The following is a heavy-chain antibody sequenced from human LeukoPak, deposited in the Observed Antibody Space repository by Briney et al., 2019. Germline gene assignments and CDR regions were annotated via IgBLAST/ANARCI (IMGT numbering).Heavy chain of an antibody. CDR2: IYHSGST. J-gene: IGHJ6*02. V-gene: IGHV4-31*03. D-gene: IGHD3-10*01. CDR3: ARDLPFFTNYYYGMDV. Sequence: PSQTLSLTCTVSGGSISSGNYLWSWIRQHPGKGLEWIGYIYHSGSTYYNPSLKSRVTISVDTSKNQFSLKLSSVTAADTAVYYCARDLPFFTNYYYGMDVWGQGTTVTVSS. CDR1: GGSISSGNYL.